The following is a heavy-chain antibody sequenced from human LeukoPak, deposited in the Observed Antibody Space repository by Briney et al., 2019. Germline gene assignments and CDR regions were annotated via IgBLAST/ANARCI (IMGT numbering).Heavy chain of an antibody. CDR3: ARVSDYSGYDGERGI. D-gene: IGHD5-12*01. CDR1: GFTFSSYW. V-gene: IGHV3-7*03. J-gene: IGHJ4*02. Sequence: PGGSLRLSCAASGFTFSSYWMSWVRQAPGKGLEWVANIKQDGSEKYYVDSVKGRFTISRDNAKNSLYLQMNSLRAEDTAVYYCARVSDYSGYDGERGIWGQGTLVTVSS. CDR2: IKQDGSEK.